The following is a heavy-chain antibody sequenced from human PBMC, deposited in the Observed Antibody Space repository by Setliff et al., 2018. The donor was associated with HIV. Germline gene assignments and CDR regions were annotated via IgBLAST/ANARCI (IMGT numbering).Heavy chain of an antibody. D-gene: IGHD3-10*01. J-gene: IGHJ5*02. CDR1: GDSITRYY. CDR3: ASLMVRGVRWFDP. CDR2: ISYSGGS. Sequence: PSETLSLTCTISGDSITRYYWSWIRQSPGKGLEWLGYISYSGGSNYDPSLKSRVTISVDTSKNQFSLKLTSVTAADTAVYYCASLMVRGVRWFDPWGQGTLVTVSS. V-gene: IGHV4-59*01.